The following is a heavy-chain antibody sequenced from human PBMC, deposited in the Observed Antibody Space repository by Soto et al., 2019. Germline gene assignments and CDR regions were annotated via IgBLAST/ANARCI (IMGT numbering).Heavy chain of an antibody. V-gene: IGHV4-39*01. CDR3: ARLAAAGQYGMEV. Sequence: ETLSLTCTVSGGSISSSSYYWGWIRQPPGKGLEWIGSIYYSGSTYYNPSLKSRVTISVDTSKNQFSLKLSSVTAADTAVYYCARLAAAGQYGMEVWGQGTTVTVSS. D-gene: IGHD6-13*01. J-gene: IGHJ6*02. CDR2: IYYSGST. CDR1: GGSISSSSYY.